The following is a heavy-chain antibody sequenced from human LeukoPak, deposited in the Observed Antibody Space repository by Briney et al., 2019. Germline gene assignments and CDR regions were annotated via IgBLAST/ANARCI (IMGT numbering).Heavy chain of an antibody. CDR1: GGSISSYY. Sequence: PSETLSLTCTVSGGSISSYYWSWIRQPPGKRLEWIGYIGYSGSTKYNPSLKSRVSISIDTSKNQFSLKLSSVTAADTAVYYCARDRENYYGSGELCWFDPWGQGTLVTVSS. J-gene: IGHJ5*02. D-gene: IGHD3-10*01. V-gene: IGHV4-59*01. CDR3: ARDRENYYGSGELCWFDP. CDR2: IGYSGST.